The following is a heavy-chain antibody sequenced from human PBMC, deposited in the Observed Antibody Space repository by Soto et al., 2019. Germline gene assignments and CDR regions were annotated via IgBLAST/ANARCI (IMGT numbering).Heavy chain of an antibody. CDR1: GGSFSGHY. D-gene: IGHD3-22*01. V-gene: IGHV4-34*01. CDR3: ERGSVDKVDSSGFYEH. CDR2: INHSGGT. Sequence: SETLSLTCAVYGGSFSGHYWGWIRQPPGKGLEWIGEINHSGGTSYNPSLKSRVTISVDTSKSQFSLKLTAVTAADRAVYYCERGSVDKVDSSGFYEHWGQGTPVTVSS. J-gene: IGHJ4*02.